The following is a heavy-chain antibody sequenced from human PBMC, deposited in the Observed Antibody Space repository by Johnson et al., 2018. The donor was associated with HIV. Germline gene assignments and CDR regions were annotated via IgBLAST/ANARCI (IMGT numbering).Heavy chain of an antibody. CDR2: IWYDGSNN. CDR1: GFTFSYAW. V-gene: IGHV3-33*08. Sequence: QVQLVESGGGVVQPGRSLRLSCAASGFTFSYAWMSWVRQAPGKGLEWVAVIWYDGSNNYYAASVKGRFTISKDNSRNTLFLHMNSLRADDTAVYYGAIGRGEFPRHAFDIWGQGTMVTVSS. CDR3: AIGRGEFPRHAFDI. J-gene: IGHJ3*02. D-gene: IGHD3-10*01.